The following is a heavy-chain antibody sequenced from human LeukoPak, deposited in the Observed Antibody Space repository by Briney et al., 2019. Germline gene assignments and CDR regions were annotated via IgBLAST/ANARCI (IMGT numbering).Heavy chain of an antibody. CDR3: ARVYSSGSDD. D-gene: IGHD6-19*01. J-gene: IGHJ4*02. V-gene: IGHV4-59*01. CDR1: GASISSYY. CDR2: IYYSGST. Sequence: SETLSLTCTVSGASISSYYWSWIRQPPGKGLEWIGYIYYSGSTNYNPSLKSRVTISVDTSKNQFSLKLSSVTAADTAVYYCARVYSSGSDDWGQGTLVTVSS.